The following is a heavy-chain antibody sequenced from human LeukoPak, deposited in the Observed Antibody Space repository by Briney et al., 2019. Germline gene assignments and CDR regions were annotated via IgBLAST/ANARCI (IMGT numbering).Heavy chain of an antibody. D-gene: IGHD7-27*01. J-gene: IGHJ5*02. Sequence: PSETLSLTCAVYGGSLSGFYWSWIRQPPGEGLEWIGETDQSGNTTYIPSLKSRVTISLDTSKNQFSLKLRSVTAADTAVYYCARGLGTWGQGTLVTVSS. CDR2: TDQSGNT. CDR3: ARGLGT. V-gene: IGHV4-34*01. CDR1: GGSLSGFY.